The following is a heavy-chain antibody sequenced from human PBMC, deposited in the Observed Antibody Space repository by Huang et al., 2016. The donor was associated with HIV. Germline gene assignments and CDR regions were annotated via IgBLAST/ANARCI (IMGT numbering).Heavy chain of an antibody. CDR3: ATSTPMLGESGGWSGKVVITENVPYVD. D-gene: IGHD3-22*01. Sequence: QVHLVQSGAEVKKPGSSVRVSCKASGDSFTSLPITWVRQAPGHGLVVRGGLVPIIFSAPYAKKVGGRGKISADESTSASYMELSRRRSDEPAMYYCATSTPMLGESGGWSGKVVITENVPYVDWGQGTLVTVSS. J-gene: IGHJ4*02. V-gene: IGHV1-69*01. CDR1: GDSFTSLP. CDR2: LVPIIFSA.